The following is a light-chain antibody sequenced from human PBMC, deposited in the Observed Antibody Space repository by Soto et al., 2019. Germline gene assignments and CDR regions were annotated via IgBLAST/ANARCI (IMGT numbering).Light chain of an antibody. V-gene: IGKV3-20*01. J-gene: IGKJ4*01. Sequence: EIVLTQSPGTLSLSPGERATLSCRASQTITPTFLAWYQQKPGQAPRLLIFGASSRATDIPDRFSGSGSGTDFNLTISKLEPEDCAVYYCQQFGVSPTFGGGTKVESK. CDR2: GAS. CDR1: QTITPTF. CDR3: QQFGVSPT.